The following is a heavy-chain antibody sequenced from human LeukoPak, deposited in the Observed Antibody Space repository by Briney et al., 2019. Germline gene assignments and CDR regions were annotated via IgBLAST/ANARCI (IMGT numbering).Heavy chain of an antibody. CDR1: GLTFSRYE. D-gene: IGHD6-19*01. CDR3: ARVGKNGWDFDH. CDR2: IIEGGDLK. Sequence: GGSLRLSCAASGLTFSRYEMNWVRQAPGKGLAWVANIIEGGDLKYYVDSVKGRFTISRDNTKNSLYLQMTSLRADDTAVYYCARVGKNGWDFDHWGQGTLVTVSS. J-gene: IGHJ4*02. V-gene: IGHV3-7*01.